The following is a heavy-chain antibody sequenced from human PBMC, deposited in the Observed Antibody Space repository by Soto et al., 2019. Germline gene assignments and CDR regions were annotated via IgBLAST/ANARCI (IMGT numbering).Heavy chain of an antibody. D-gene: IGHD1-1*01. J-gene: IGHJ4*02. CDR1: GFTISSNA. V-gene: IGHV3-23*01. Sequence: PGGSLRLSCAASGFTISSNAMYWVRQAPGKGLEWVSAISDRGDTTHYADSVKGRFTISRDTSKNTLSLHLNALRADDTAVYYCAKDKPGTTSFDYWGQGSLVTV. CDR3: AKDKPGTTSFDY. CDR2: ISDRGDTT.